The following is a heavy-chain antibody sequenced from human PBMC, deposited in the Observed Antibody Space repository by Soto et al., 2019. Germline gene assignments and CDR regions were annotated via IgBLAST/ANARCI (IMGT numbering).Heavy chain of an antibody. Sequence: GGSLRLSCTVSGITFSSYSMNWVRQAPGKGLEWVSGISGGTGTTFYADSVKGRFTISRDNSKNTVYLQMNSLRAEDTALYYCATVLSAAFDVWGQGTMVTVSS. CDR2: ISGGTGTT. CDR3: ATVLSAAFDV. J-gene: IGHJ3*01. V-gene: IGHV3-23*01. CDR1: GITFSSYS.